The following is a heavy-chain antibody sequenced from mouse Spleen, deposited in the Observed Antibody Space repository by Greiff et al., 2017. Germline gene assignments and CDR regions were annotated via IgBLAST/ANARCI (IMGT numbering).Heavy chain of an antibody. CDR3: ARGGYDY. CDR2: IDPANGNT. J-gene: IGHJ2*01. V-gene: IGHV14-3*01. CDR1: GFNIKDYY. Sequence: VQLQQSGAELVKPGASVKLSCTASGFNIKDYYMHWVKQRPEQGLEWIGRIDPANGNTKYAPKFQGKATITADTSSNTAYLQLSSLTSEDTAIYYCARGGYDYWGQGTTLTVSS. D-gene: IGHD1-2*01.